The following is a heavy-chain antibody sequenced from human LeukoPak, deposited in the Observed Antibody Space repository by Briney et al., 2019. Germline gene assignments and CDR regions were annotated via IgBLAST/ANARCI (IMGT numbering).Heavy chain of an antibody. V-gene: IGHV3-53*01. J-gene: IGHJ4*02. CDR3: AGGTYYGSGSRPGYFDY. CDR2: MNNAGST. Sequence: GSLRLSCAASGFSVNNNYMNWVRQAPGKGLEWVSLMNNAGSTYYADSVKGRFTISRDSFKNTLYLQMNSLRAEDTAVYYCAGGTYYGSGSRPGYFDYWGQGTLVTVSS. D-gene: IGHD3-10*01. CDR1: GFSVNNNY.